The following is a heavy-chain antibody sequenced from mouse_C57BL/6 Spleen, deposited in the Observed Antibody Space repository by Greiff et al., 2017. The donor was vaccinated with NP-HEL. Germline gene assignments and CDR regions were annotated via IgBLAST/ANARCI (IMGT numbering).Heavy chain of an antibody. CDR1: GYTFTSYG. J-gene: IGHJ4*01. V-gene: IGHV1-81*01. Sequence: VQLVESGAELARPGASVKLSCKASGYTFTSYGISWVKQRTGQGLEWIGEIYPRSGNTYYNEKFKGKATLTADKSSSTAYMELRSLTSEDSAVYFCARGGFYYGSSPYAMDYWGQGTSVTVSS. D-gene: IGHD1-1*01. CDR3: ARGGFYYGSSPYAMDY. CDR2: IYPRSGNT.